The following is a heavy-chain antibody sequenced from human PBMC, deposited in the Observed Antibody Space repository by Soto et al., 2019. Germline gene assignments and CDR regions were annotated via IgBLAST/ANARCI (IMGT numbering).Heavy chain of an antibody. CDR2: IYYSGST. Sequence: SETLSLTCTVSGGSISSGDYYWSWIRQPPGKGLEWIGYIYYSGSTYYNPSLKSRVTISVDTSKNQFSLKLSSVTAADTAVYYCARGLGSRWYYPLYYYYGMDVSGPGTTVTV. J-gene: IGHJ6*02. V-gene: IGHV4-30-4*01. CDR1: GGSISSGDYY. D-gene: IGHD6-13*01. CDR3: ARGLGSRWYYPLYYYYGMDV.